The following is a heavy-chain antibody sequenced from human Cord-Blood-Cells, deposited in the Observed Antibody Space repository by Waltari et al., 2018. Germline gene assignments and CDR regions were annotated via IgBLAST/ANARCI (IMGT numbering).Heavy chain of an antibody. V-gene: IGHV4-39*01. CDR3: ARHMRGGLCYWYFDL. CDR2: IYYCGRA. J-gene: IGHJ2*01. CDR1: AGSIISSSTH. D-gene: IGHD3-16*01. Sequence: QLQLQESGAGLVRPSETLSRSCTLPAGSIISSSTHWGGIRPPPGKGLGWIGGIYYCGRAYYNPSIKSRVTISVDTSNNQFSRKLSAVTAADTAVYYCARHMRGGLCYWYFDLWGRGTLVTVSS.